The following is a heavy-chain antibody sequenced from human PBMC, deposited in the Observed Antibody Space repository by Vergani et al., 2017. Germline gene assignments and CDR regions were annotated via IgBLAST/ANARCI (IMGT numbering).Heavy chain of an antibody. CDR1: GFTFDDYA. CDR3: ARYVWELLDYFYYMDV. Sequence: EVQLVESGGGLVQPGRSLRLSCAASGFTFDDYAMHWVRQAPGKGLEWVSGISWNSGSIGYADSVKGRFTISRDNAKNTLYLQMDGLRAEDTSVYYCARYVWELLDYFYYMDVWGRGPTVTVSS. V-gene: IGHV3-9*01. D-gene: IGHD1-26*01. CDR2: ISWNSGSI. J-gene: IGHJ6*03.